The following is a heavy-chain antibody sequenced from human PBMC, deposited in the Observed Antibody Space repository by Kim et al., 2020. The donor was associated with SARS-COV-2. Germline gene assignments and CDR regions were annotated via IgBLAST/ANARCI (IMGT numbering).Heavy chain of an antibody. V-gene: IGHV3-7*05. CDR1: GFTFSSYW. CDR2: IKQDGSEK. CDR3: ARVHPSMVRGVIGY. Sequence: GGSLRLSCAASGFTFSSYWMSWVRQAPGKGLEWVANIKQDGSEKYYVDSVKGRFTISRDNAKNSLYLQMNSLRAEDTAVYYCARVHPSMVRGVIGYWGQGTLVTVSS. J-gene: IGHJ4*02. D-gene: IGHD3-10*01.